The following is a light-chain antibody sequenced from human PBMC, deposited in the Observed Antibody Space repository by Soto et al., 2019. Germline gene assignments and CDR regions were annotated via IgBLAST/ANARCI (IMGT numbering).Light chain of an antibody. V-gene: IGKV3-11*01. CDR2: DAA. CDR1: QSVSDF. CDR3: QQRSNWPRFT. J-gene: IGKJ3*01. Sequence: EIVLTQSPGTLSLFPGERATLSCRASQSVSDFLAWYQQKPGQAPRLLIYDAAKRAPGIPARFSGSGSGTDFTLTISRLEPEDSAVYYCQQRSNWPRFTCGPGTKV.